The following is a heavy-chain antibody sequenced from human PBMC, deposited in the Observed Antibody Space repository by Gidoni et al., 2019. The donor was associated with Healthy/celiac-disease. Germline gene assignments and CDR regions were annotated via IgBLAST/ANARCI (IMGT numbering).Heavy chain of an antibody. J-gene: IGHJ6*02. CDR1: GGTFSSYA. D-gene: IGHD2-8*02. CDR3: ARAGGPSQWSDHYYYGMDV. V-gene: IGHV1-69*01. CDR2: IIPIFGTA. Sequence: QVQLVQSGAEVKKPGSSVKVSCKASGGTFSSYAISWVRQAPGQGLEWMGGIIPIFGTANYAQKFQGRVTITADESTSTAYMELSSLRSEDTAVYYCARAGGPSQWSDHYYYGMDVWGQGTTVTVSS.